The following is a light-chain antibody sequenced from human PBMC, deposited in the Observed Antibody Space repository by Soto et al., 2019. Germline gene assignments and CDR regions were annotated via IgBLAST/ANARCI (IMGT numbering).Light chain of an antibody. CDR1: QSISNY. J-gene: IGKJ1*01. CDR3: QQSYSTPT. Sequence: DIQMTQSPSSLSASVGDRVTITCRASQSISNYLSRYQQKPGKVPNLLIYATSSLQSGVPSRFSGSGSGTDFTLTIRSLQPEDFATYYCQQSYSTPTFGQGTKVEIK. CDR2: ATS. V-gene: IGKV1-39*01.